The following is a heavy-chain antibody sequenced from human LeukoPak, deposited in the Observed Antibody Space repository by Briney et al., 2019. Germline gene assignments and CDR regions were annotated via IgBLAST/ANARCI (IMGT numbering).Heavy chain of an antibody. CDR3: ATDRQLEMATTRSFDY. V-gene: IGHV1-2*04. J-gene: IGHJ4*02. CDR2: INPNSGGT. Sequence: ASVKVSCKASGYTFTGYYMHWVRQAPGQGLEWMGWINPNSGGTNYAQKFQGWVTMTRDTSISTAYMELSRLRSDDTAVYYCATDRQLEMATTRSFDYWGQGTLVTVSS. D-gene: IGHD5-24*01. CDR1: GYTFTGYY.